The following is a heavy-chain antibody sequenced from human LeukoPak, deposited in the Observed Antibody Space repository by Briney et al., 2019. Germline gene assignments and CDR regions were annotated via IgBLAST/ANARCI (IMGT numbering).Heavy chain of an antibody. CDR1: GYTFTSYD. D-gene: IGHD3-10*01. Sequence: ASVKVSCKASGYTFTSYDINWVRQAPGQRLEWMGWISAYNGNTNYAQKLQGRVTMTTDTSTSTAYMELRSLRSDDTAVYYCARYYYGSGSYYNPPRVWGQGTLVTVSS. CDR2: ISAYNGNT. V-gene: IGHV1-18*01. J-gene: IGHJ4*02. CDR3: ARYYYGSGSYYNPPRV.